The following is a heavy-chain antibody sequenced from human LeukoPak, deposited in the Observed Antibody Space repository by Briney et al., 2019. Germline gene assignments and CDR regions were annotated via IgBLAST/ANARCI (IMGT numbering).Heavy chain of an antibody. CDR3: ARAVHYSGTSDQYTGGGYYFDF. J-gene: IGHJ4*02. Sequence: SETLSLTCTVSGDSMNNYYWSWIRQPPGKGLEWIGNINYSGSTNSNPSLKSRATISVDMSRKHFFLDLSSVTAADTAVYYCARAVHYSGTSDQYTGGGYYFDFWGQGTLVTVSS. D-gene: IGHD3-10*01. CDR1: GDSMNNYY. CDR2: INYSGST. V-gene: IGHV4-59*01.